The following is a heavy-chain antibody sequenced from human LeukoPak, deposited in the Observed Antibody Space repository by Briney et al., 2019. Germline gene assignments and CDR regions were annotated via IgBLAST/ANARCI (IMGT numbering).Heavy chain of an antibody. Sequence: SVKVSCKASGGTFSSYAIIWVRQAPGQGLECMGRIIPIFGIANYAQKFQGRVTITADKSTSTAYMELSSLRSEDTAVYYCARAPAYCSSTSCREYYFDYWGQGTLVTVSS. V-gene: IGHV1-69*04. J-gene: IGHJ4*02. CDR3: ARAPAYCSSTSCREYYFDY. D-gene: IGHD2-2*01. CDR1: GGTFSSYA. CDR2: IIPIFGIA.